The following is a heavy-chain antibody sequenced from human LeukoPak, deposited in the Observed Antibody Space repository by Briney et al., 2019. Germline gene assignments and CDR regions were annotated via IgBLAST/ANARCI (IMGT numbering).Heavy chain of an antibody. CDR2: IKQDGSEK. Sequence: GGSLRLSCAASGFTFSNYWMTWVRQAPGKGLEWVANIKQDGSEKYYVDSVKGRFTISRDNAKNSLYLQMNSLRAEDTAVYYCARGVVPDYYYMDVWGKGTTVTVSS. CDR3: ARGVVPDYYYMDV. D-gene: IGHD2-2*01. CDR1: GFTFSNYW. J-gene: IGHJ6*03. V-gene: IGHV3-7*01.